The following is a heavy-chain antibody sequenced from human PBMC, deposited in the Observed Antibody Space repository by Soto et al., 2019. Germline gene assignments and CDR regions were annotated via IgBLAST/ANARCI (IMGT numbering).Heavy chain of an antibody. D-gene: IGHD6-13*01. CDR1: GFTFSSYG. V-gene: IGHV3-33*01. J-gene: IGHJ4*02. CDR2: IWYDGSNK. CDR3: ARDGSPGYSRRWYLAEDY. Sequence: QVQLVESGGGVVQPGRSLRLSCAASGFTFSSYGMHWVRQAPGKGLEWVAVIWYDGSNKYDADSVKGRFTISRDNSKNTLYLQMNSRRAEDTAVYYCARDGSPGYSRRWYLAEDYWGQRTLVTVSS.